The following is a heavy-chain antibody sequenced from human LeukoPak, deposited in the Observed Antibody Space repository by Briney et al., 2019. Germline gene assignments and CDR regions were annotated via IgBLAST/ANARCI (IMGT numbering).Heavy chain of an antibody. CDR1: GFTFSSYS. Sequence: PGGSLRLSCAASGFTFSSYSMNWVRQAPGKGLEWVSHIGSTGSTIYYADSVKGRFTISRDNAKNSLDLQMNSLRAEDTAVYYCARRSGSYSIDYWGQGTLVTVSS. CDR2: IGSTGSTI. J-gene: IGHJ4*02. CDR3: ARRSGSYSIDY. D-gene: IGHD1-26*01. V-gene: IGHV3-48*01.